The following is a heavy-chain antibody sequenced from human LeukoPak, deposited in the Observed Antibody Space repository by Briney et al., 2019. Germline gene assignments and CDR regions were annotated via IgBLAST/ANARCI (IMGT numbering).Heavy chain of an antibody. V-gene: IGHV4-38-2*01. CDR2: IYRSGRT. D-gene: IGHD1-26*01. Sequence: PSETLSLTCAVSTYSISSDYHWAWIRQSPGKGLERIGSIYRSGRTYYNPAHKTRLIISVDTSKNQFSLRLYSVTASDTAVYFCARHVSGNLWYFDDWGQGTLVIVSS. CDR3: ARHVSGNLWYFDD. J-gene: IGHJ4*02. CDR1: TYSISSDYH.